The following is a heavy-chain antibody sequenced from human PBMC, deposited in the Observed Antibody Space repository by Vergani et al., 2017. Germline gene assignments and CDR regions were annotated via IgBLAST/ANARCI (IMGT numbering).Heavy chain of an antibody. CDR1: GYTLTELS. D-gene: IGHD3-10*01. V-gene: IGHV1-24*01. J-gene: IGHJ6*02. CDR2: FDPEDGET. CDR3: ATQAQGSGSYGTSYYYYGMDV. Sequence: QVQLVQSGAEVKKPGASVKVSCKVSGYTLTELSMHWVRQAPGKGLEWMGGFDPEDGETIYAQKFQGRVTMTEDTSTDTAYMELSSLRSEDTAVYYCATQAQGSGSYGTSYYYYGMDVWGQGTTVTVSS.